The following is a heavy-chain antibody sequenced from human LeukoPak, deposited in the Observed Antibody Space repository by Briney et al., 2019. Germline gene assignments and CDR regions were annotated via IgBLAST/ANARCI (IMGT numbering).Heavy chain of an antibody. J-gene: IGHJ3*02. CDR2: IYHSGST. CDR1: GYSISSGYY. Sequence: SETLSLTCTVSGYSISSGYYWGWIRQPPGKGLEWIGSIYHSGSTYYNPSLKSRVTISVDTSKNQFSLKLSSVTAADTAVYYCARGIGYCSSTSCYGGDAFDIWGQGTMVTVSS. V-gene: IGHV4-38-2*02. D-gene: IGHD2-2*01. CDR3: ARGIGYCSSTSCYGGDAFDI.